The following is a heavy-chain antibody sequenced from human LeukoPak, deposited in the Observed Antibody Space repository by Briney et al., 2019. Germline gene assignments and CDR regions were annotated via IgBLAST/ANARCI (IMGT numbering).Heavy chain of an antibody. CDR3: ARDPYSSSWYDY. CDR1: GGSFSGYY. V-gene: IGHV4-34*01. J-gene: IGHJ4*02. Sequence: SETLSLTCAVYGGSFSGYYWSWIRQPPGKGLEWIGEINHSGSTNYNPSLKSRVTISVDKSKNQFSLKLSSVTAADTAVYYCARDPYSSSWYDYWGQGTLVTVSS. D-gene: IGHD6-13*01. CDR2: INHSGST.